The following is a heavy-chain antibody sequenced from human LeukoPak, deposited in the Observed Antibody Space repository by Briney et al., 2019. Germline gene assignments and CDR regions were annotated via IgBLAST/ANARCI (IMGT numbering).Heavy chain of an antibody. V-gene: IGHV3-30*02. J-gene: IGHJ3*02. CDR2: IRYDGSNK. D-gene: IGHD2-15*01. CDR1: GFTFSSYE. CDR3: ARDQGYCSGGSCSNDAFDI. Sequence: PGGSLRLSCAASGFTFSSYEMNWVRQAPGKGLEWVAFIRYDGSNKYYADSVKGRFTISRDNSKNTLYLQMNSLRAEDTAVYYCARDQGYCSGGSCSNDAFDIWGQGTMVTVSS.